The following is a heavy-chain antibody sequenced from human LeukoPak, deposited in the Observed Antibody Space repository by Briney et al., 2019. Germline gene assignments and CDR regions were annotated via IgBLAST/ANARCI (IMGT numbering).Heavy chain of an antibody. Sequence: GASVKVSCKVSGYTLTELSMHWVRQAPGKGLEWMGGFDPEDGETIYAQKFQGRVTMTEDTSTDTAYMELSSLRSEDTAVHYCPILWAYCGGDCSHRIDYWGQGTLVTVSS. D-gene: IGHD2-21*02. CDR2: FDPEDGET. CDR3: PILWAYCGGDCSHRIDY. J-gene: IGHJ4*02. V-gene: IGHV1-24*01. CDR1: GYTLTELS.